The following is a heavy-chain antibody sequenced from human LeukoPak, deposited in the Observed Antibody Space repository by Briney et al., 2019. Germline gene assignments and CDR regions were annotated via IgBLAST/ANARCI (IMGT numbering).Heavy chain of an antibody. CDR3: TRGMEMATIEILRPYGMDV. V-gene: IGHV3-49*04. CDR2: IRSKAYGGTT. Sequence: TGGSLRLSCTASGFTFGDYAMSWVRQAPGKGLEWVGFIRSKAYGGTTEYAASVKGRFTISRDDSKSIAYLQMNSLKTEDTAVYYCTRGMEMATIEILRPYGMDVWGQGTTVTVSS. J-gene: IGHJ6*02. D-gene: IGHD5-24*01. CDR1: GFTFGDYA.